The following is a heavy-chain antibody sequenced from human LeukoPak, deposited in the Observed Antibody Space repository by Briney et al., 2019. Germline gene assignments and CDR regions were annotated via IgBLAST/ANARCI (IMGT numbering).Heavy chain of an antibody. CDR3: ASSLSWDSSGYYYYYYGMDV. D-gene: IGHD3-22*01. CDR1: GGSISSGGYY. V-gene: IGHV4-31*03. Sequence: PSQTLSLTCTVSGGSISSGGYYWNCIRQHPGKGLEWLGYIYYSGSTYYNPSLKSRVTISVDTSKNQFSLKLSSVTAADTAVYYCASSLSWDSSGYYYYYYGMDVWGQGTTVTVSS. CDR2: IYYSGST. J-gene: IGHJ6*02.